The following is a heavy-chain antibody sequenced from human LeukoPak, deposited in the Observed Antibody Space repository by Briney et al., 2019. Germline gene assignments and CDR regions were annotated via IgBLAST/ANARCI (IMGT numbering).Heavy chain of an antibody. D-gene: IGHD3-3*01. Sequence: ASVTVSCKASGYTFTSYDINWVRQATGQGGEWMGWMNPNSGKTGYAQKFQGRVTMTRNTSTSTAYMELSSLRSEDTAVYYCAIAIFERGSLRKFDPWGQGTLVTVSS. CDR2: MNPNSGKT. V-gene: IGHV1-8*01. J-gene: IGHJ5*02. CDR3: AIAIFERGSLRKFDP. CDR1: GYTFTSYD.